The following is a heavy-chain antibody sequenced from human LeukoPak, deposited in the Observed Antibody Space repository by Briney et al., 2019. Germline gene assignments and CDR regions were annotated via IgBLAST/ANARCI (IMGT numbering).Heavy chain of an antibody. CDR2: IIPIFGTA. CDR1: GGTFSSYA. V-gene: IGHV1-69*05. J-gene: IGHJ6*03. CDR3: AGGDYDFWSGYAPAPDYYYYYMDV. Sequence: ASVKVSCKASGGTFSSYAISWVRQAPGQGLEWMGGIIPIFGTANYAQKFQGRVTITTDGSTSTAYMELSSLRSEDTAVYYCAGGDYDFWSGYAPAPDYYYYYMDVWGKGTTVTVSS. D-gene: IGHD3-3*01.